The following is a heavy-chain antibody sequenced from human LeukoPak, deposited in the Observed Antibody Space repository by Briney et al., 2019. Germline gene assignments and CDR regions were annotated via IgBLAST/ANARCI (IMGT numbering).Heavy chain of an antibody. CDR2: LYPGDSDT. Sequence: GESLKISCKGSGYSFTSYCIGWVRQMPGKGLEWRGILYPGDSDTRYSPSFQGQVTIPADKSISTAYMQWSSWKASDTAMYYCARRDITMVRGVINNAFDIWGQGTMVTVSS. J-gene: IGHJ3*02. D-gene: IGHD3-10*01. CDR1: GYSFTSYC. V-gene: IGHV5-51*01. CDR3: ARRDITMVRGVINNAFDI.